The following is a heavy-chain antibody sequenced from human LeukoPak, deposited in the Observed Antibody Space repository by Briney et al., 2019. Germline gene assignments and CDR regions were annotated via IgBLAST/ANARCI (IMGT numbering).Heavy chain of an antibody. CDR3: ARHSSSSWTFDY. D-gene: IGHD6-13*01. V-gene: IGHV4-59*08. Sequence: SETLSLTCTVSGGSISSHYWTWLRQPPGKGREWIGYIYSSGITNYHPSLTSPHTTSVDTSSNQFTLDLRSMPAAHTAVYYCARHSSSSWTFDYSGRGTLVTVSS. CDR1: GGSISSHY. CDR2: IYSSGIT. J-gene: IGHJ4*02.